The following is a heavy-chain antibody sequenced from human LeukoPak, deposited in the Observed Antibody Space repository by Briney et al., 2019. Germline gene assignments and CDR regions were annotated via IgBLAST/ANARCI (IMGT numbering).Heavy chain of an antibody. J-gene: IGHJ4*02. CDR1: GFTFSSYE. Sequence: PGGSLRLSCAASGFTFSSYEMNWVRQAPGKGLEWVSYISSSGSTIYYADSVKGRFTISRDNAKNSLYLQMNSLRAEDTAVYYCARDKGTYYYDSSGYPLKHFDYRGQGTLVTVSS. V-gene: IGHV3-48*03. CDR2: ISSSGSTI. CDR3: ARDKGTYYYDSSGYPLKHFDY. D-gene: IGHD3-22*01.